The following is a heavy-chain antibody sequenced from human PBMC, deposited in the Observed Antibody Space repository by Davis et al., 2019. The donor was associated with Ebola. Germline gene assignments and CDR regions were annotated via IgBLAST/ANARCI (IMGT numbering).Heavy chain of an antibody. Sequence: GESLKISCAASGFTFSAYSMTWVRQVPGEGLEWVSVISGGAAITYYADSVRGRFTISRDNSKNTLHLQMNSLRAEDTAVYYCARDPNFQWIQLWGDAFDIWGQGTMVTVSS. CDR1: GFTFSAYS. J-gene: IGHJ3*02. CDR3: ARDPNFQWIQLWGDAFDI. V-gene: IGHV3-23*01. D-gene: IGHD5-18*01. CDR2: ISGGAAIT.